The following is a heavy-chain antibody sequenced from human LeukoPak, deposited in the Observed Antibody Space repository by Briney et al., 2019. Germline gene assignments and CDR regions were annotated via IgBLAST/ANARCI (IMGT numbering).Heavy chain of an antibody. CDR3: AKTRDDYVWGGYRRHYYFDY. V-gene: IGHV3-66*01. D-gene: IGHD3-16*02. Sequence: PGGSLRLSCAASGFTVSSNYMSWVRQAPGKGLEWVSVIYSGGSTYYADSVKGRFTISRDNSKNTLYLQMNSLRAEDTAVYYCAKTRDDYVWGGYRRHYYFDYWGQGTLVTVSS. CDR2: IYSGGST. CDR1: GFTVSSNY. J-gene: IGHJ4*02.